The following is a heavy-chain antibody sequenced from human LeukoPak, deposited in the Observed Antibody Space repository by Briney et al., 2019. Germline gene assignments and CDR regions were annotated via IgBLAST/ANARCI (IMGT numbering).Heavy chain of an antibody. V-gene: IGHV3-11*01. J-gene: IGHJ4*02. CDR2: ISNTGSAI. CDR1: GFTFSDYY. Sequence: PGGSLRLSCSASGFTFSDYYMSWIRQAPGKGLEWLSYISNTGSAIYYADSVKGRFTTSRDNAKNSLYLQLNSLTIEDTAVYYCARGQRPGSYEASDYWGQGTLVTVSS. CDR3: ARGQRPGSYEASDY. D-gene: IGHD3-10*01.